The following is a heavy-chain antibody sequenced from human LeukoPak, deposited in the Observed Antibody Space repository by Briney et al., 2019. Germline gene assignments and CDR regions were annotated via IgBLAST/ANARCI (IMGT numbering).Heavy chain of an antibody. V-gene: IGHV3-74*01. CDR2: INSGGNRT. CDR3: ARGGDCGGTTCYDDGFDI. D-gene: IGHD2-2*01. Sequence: GGSLRLSCVASRFAFSNYWMHWVRQAPGKGLVWVSRINSGGNRTNYADSVKGRFAISRDNAKNTMYLQTNSLRVEDTAVYYCARGGDCGGTTCYDDGFDIWGRGTMVTVSS. J-gene: IGHJ3*02. CDR1: RFAFSNYW.